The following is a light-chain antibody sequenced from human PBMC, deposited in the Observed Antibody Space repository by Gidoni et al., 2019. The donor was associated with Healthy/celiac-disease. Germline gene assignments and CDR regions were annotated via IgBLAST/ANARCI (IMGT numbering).Light chain of an antibody. Sequence: IVMTQSPATLSVSPGERATRSCRASQSVSSNLAWYQQKPGQATRLLIYGASTRATGIPARFSGSGSGTEFTLTISSLQSEDFAVYYCQQYNNWPLTFGQGTRLEIK. CDR3: QQYNNWPLT. CDR1: QSVSSN. J-gene: IGKJ5*01. CDR2: GAS. V-gene: IGKV3-15*01.